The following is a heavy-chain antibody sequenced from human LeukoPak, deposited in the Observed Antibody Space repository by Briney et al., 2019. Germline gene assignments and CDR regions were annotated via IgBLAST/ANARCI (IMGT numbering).Heavy chain of an antibody. D-gene: IGHD1-26*01. CDR1: GVSISSYY. Sequence: SETLSLTCTVSGVSISSYYWSWIRQPPGKGLEWIGYIYYSGSTNYNPSLKSRVTISVDTSKNQFSLKLSSVTAADTAVYYCARDWAGSLHQNWFDPWGQGTLVTVSS. J-gene: IGHJ5*02. CDR3: ARDWAGSLHQNWFDP. V-gene: IGHV4-59*01. CDR2: IYYSGST.